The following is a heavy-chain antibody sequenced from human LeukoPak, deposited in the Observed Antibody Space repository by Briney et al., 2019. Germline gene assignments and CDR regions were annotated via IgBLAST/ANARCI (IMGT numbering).Heavy chain of an antibody. Sequence: PSETLSLTCGVYGGSFSGYYWSWIRQPPGKGLEWIGEINHSGSPNYNPSLKSRLTISVDTSKSQFSLKLSSVTAADTAVYYCARPMVRGVWYYFDYWGQGTLVTVSS. V-gene: IGHV4-34*01. CDR1: GGSFSGYY. D-gene: IGHD3-10*01. CDR3: ARPMVRGVWYYFDY. CDR2: INHSGSP. J-gene: IGHJ4*02.